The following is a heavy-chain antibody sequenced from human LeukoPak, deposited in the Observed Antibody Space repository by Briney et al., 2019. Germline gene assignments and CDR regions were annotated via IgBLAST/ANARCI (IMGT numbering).Heavy chain of an antibody. J-gene: IGHJ5*02. V-gene: IGHV3-7*01. CDR2: IKQDGSEK. CDR1: GFTFSSYW. Sequence: PGGSLRLSCAASGFTFSSYWMSWVRQAPGKGLEWVANIKQDGSEKYYVDSVKGRFTISRDNAKNSLYLQMNSLRAEDTAVYYCARHGRVAATGSGFDPWGQGTLVTVSS. CDR3: ARHGRVAATGSGFDP. D-gene: IGHD2-15*01.